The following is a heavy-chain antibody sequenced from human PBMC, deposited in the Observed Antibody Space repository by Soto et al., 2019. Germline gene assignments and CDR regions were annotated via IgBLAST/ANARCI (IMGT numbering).Heavy chain of an antibody. V-gene: IGHV3-33*01. Sequence: GGSLRLSCAASGFTFSSYGMHWVRQAPGKGLEWVAVIWYDGSNKYYADSVKGRFTISRDNSKNTLYLQMNSLRAEDTAVYYCARDGNYYDSSGYYNAEYFQHWGQGTLVTVSS. D-gene: IGHD3-22*01. J-gene: IGHJ1*01. CDR2: IWYDGSNK. CDR3: ARDGNYYDSSGYYNAEYFQH. CDR1: GFTFSSYG.